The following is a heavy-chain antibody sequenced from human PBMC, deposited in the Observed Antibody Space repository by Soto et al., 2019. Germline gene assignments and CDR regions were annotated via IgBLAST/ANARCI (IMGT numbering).Heavy chain of an antibody. D-gene: IGHD5-18*01. CDR3: ARKGQYSYGY. V-gene: IGHV1-3*01. Sequence: ASVKVSCKXSGYTFNNYALHWVRQAPGQRLEWMGWINAGNGHTQYSQRFQDRVTITRDTSASTAYMELSRLTSEDTAVYYCARKGQYSYGYWGQGTQVTVS. CDR1: GYTFNNYA. CDR2: INAGNGHT. J-gene: IGHJ4*02.